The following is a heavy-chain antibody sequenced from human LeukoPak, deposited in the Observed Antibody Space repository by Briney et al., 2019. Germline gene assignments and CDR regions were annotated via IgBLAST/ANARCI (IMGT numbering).Heavy chain of an antibody. J-gene: IGHJ4*02. CDR1: GGSISSSRYY. CDR2: IYYRGST. V-gene: IGHV4-39*01. CDR3: ASVFYSCGLDGFDY. D-gene: IGHD6-19*01. Sequence: SETLSLTCTGSGGSISSSRYYCGGLRQPPGKVLEGIGTIYYRGSTYYNPSLKRLVTLSVDTSKNQFSLKLSSVTAADTAVYYCASVFYSCGLDGFDYWGQGTLVTVSS.